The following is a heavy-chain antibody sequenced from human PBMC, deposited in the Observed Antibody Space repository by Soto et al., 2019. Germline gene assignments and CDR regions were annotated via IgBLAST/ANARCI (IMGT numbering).Heavy chain of an antibody. J-gene: IGHJ4*02. CDR3: ASSGGGGGYCSSTSCSPFDY. V-gene: IGHV3-53*04. D-gene: IGHD2-2*01. Sequence: VQLVESGGGLVQPGGSLRLSCAASGFTVSSNYMSWVRQAPGKGLEWVSVIYSGGSTYYADSVKGRFTISRHNSKNTLYLQMNSLRAEDTAVYYCASSGGGGGYCSSTSCSPFDYWGQGTLVTVSS. CDR2: IYSGGST. CDR1: GFTVSSNY.